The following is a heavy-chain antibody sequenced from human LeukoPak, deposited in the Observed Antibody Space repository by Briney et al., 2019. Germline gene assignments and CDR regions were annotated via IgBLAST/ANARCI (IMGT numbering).Heavy chain of an antibody. CDR1: GYTFTSYS. J-gene: IGHJ3*02. D-gene: IGHD3-10*01. Sequence: ASVKVSCKASGYTFTSYSISWVRQAPGQGLEWMGWISAYNGNTNNAQKLQGRVTMTTDTSTSTAYMELRSLRSDDTAVYYCARDRGSMVRARGAFDIWGQGTMVTVSS. CDR3: ARDRGSMVRARGAFDI. CDR2: ISAYNGNT. V-gene: IGHV1-18*01.